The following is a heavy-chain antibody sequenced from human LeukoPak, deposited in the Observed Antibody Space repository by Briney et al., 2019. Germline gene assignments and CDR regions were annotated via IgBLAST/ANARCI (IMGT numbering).Heavy chain of an antibody. CDR1: GGSFSGYY. D-gene: IGHD3-10*01. Sequence: SETLSLTCAVYGGSFSGYYWSWIRQPPGKGLEWIGEINHSGSTNYNPSLKSRVTISVDTSKNQFSLKLSSVTAADTAVYYCARHLLVSIPQPAMVRGVIANWFDPWGQGTLVTVSS. CDR2: INHSGST. V-gene: IGHV4-34*01. CDR3: ARHLLVSIPQPAMVRGVIANWFDP. J-gene: IGHJ5*02.